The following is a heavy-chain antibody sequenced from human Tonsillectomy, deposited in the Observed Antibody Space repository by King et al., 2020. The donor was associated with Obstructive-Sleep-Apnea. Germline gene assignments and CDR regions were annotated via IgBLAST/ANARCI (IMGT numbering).Heavy chain of an antibody. CDR3: ARDKWEADAFDI. Sequence: EVQLVESGGGLVQPGGSLRLSCAASGFTFSSYWMHWVRQAPGKGLVWVSRISSDGSSTSYADSVKGRFTISRDNAKNTLYLQMNSLRAEDTAVYYCARDKWEADAFDIWGQGTMVTVSS. V-gene: IGHV3-74*01. CDR1: GFTFSSYW. J-gene: IGHJ3*02. D-gene: IGHD1-26*01. CDR2: ISSDGSST.